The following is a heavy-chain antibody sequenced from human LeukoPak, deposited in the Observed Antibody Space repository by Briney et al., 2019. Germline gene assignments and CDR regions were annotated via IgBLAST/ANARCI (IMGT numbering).Heavy chain of an antibody. V-gene: IGHV3-30-3*01. CDR3: TRGKLIVLVPAPI. D-gene: IGHD2-2*01. CDR1: GFKFNNYA. J-gene: IGHJ3*02. Sequence: GRSLRLSCTASGFKFNNYAMHWVRQAPGKGLEWVAVISYDGTYEDYADSVKGRFTISRDNSKNTLSLQMNSLRVEDTGVYYCTRGKLIVLVPAPIWGQGTMVTVSS. CDR2: ISYDGTYE.